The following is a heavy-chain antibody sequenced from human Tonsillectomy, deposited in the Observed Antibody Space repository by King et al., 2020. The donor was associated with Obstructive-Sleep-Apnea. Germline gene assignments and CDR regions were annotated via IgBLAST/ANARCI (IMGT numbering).Heavy chain of an antibody. D-gene: IGHD3-22*01. V-gene: IGHV4-31*03. J-gene: IGHJ4*02. CDR2: IYYTGRT. Sequence: QLQESGPELVKPSQTLSLTCTVSGGYIDSGGYYWNWIRQHPVRGLEWIGYIYYTGRTYYNPSLKSRITISVDTSKHQFSLNLTSVTAADTAVYYCARGRDSSGYYSVYFDYWGQGTLVTVSS. CDR1: GGYIDSGGYY. CDR3: ARGRDSSGYYSVYFDY.